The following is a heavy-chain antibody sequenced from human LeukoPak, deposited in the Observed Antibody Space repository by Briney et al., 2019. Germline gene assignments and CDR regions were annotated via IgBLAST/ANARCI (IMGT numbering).Heavy chain of an antibody. D-gene: IGHD5-24*01. CDR3: ARGTGDGYNLGDFDY. Sequence: GGSLRLSCAASGFTFSDYYMSWIRQAPGKGLEWVSYISSSGSTLYYADSVKGRFTISRDNAKNSLYLQMSSLRAEDTAVYYCARGTGDGYNLGDFDYWGQGTLVTVSS. J-gene: IGHJ4*02. CDR2: ISSSGSTL. V-gene: IGHV3-11*01. CDR1: GFTFSDYY.